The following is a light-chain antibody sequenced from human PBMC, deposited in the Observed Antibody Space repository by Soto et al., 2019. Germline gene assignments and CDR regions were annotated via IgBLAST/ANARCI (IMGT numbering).Light chain of an antibody. J-gene: IGLJ1*01. Sequence: QAVLSQSPSASESPGHGVTIACSGSSSNVGSNAVNWYQQLPGTAPTLLIYSNNERLSGVPDRFSGSKSGTSASLAISGLQSEDEADYYCATWDDSLNGYVFGTGTKVTVL. CDR3: ATWDDSLNGYV. CDR2: SNN. CDR1: SSNVGSNA. V-gene: IGLV1-44*01.